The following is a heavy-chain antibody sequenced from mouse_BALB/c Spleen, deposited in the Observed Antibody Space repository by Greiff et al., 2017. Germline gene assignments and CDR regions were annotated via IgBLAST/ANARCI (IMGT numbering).Heavy chain of an antibody. CDR1: GYSITSGYY. CDR2: ISYDGSN. Sequence: EVKLQESGPGLVKPSQSLSLTCSVTGYSITSGYYWTWIRQFPGNILEWMGYISYDGSNNYNPSLKNRISITRDTSKNQFFLKLNSVTTEDTATYYCARSSMIWFAYWGQGTLVTVSA. J-gene: IGHJ3*01. CDR3: ARSSMIWFAY. D-gene: IGHD2-3*01. V-gene: IGHV3-6*02.